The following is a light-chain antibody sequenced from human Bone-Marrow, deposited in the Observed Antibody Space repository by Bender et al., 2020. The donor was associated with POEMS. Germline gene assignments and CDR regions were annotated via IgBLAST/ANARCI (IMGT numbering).Light chain of an antibody. V-gene: IGLV1-44*01. CDR1: ISHIGTTS. Sequence: QSVLTQPPSASGTPGQRVSISCSGTISHIGTTSVNSYQHFPGPAPPLHTYSDNQRPTGVPDRFYSFKSGTSASLDISGLQSEDEADYYCAAWDAGLSGEVFGGGTKLTVL. J-gene: IGLJ3*02. CDR3: AAWDAGLSGEV. CDR2: SDN.